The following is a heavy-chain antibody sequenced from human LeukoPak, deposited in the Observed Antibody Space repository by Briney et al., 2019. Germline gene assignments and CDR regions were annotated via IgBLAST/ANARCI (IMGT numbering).Heavy chain of an antibody. V-gene: IGHV5-10-1*01. CDR3: ATGASKVTTDFANY. Sequence: GESLKISCQASGYSFSNYWISWVRQMPGKGLEWWGRIDPRDSYTKYSPSFEGHVTISVDKSSTTAFLQWNSLKASDSAVYYCATGASKVTTDFANYWGQGTQVAVSS. CDR1: GYSFSNYW. J-gene: IGHJ4*02. D-gene: IGHD4-17*01. CDR2: IDPRDSYT.